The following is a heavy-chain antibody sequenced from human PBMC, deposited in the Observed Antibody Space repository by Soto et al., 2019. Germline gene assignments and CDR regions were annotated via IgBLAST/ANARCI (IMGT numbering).Heavy chain of an antibody. D-gene: IGHD6-6*01. Sequence: EVQLLESGGGLVQPGGSLRLSCAASGFRFSSKAMSWVRQAPGKGLEWVSIISGSGSSTYYTDSLKGRFTISRDNSKNMVYLEMNYLRAEDTAVYYCAKENGFQFVNFGASCFDYWGQGSLVSVSS. CDR3: AKENGFQFVNFGASCFDY. CDR1: GFRFSSKA. V-gene: IGHV3-23*01. CDR2: ISGSGSST. J-gene: IGHJ4*02.